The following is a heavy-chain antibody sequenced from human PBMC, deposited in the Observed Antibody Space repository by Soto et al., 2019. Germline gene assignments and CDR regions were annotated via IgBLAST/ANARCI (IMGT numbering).Heavy chain of an antibody. J-gene: IGHJ5*02. V-gene: IGHV3-23*01. D-gene: IGHD6-19*01. CDR1: GFTFSNYV. CDR2: ISSSGGST. CDR3: ARHSSGWYGWFDP. Sequence: EVQLLESGGGLVQPGGSLRLSCAASGFTFSNYVMSWVRQAPGKGLEWVSAISSSGGSTYYADSVKGRFTISRDNSKNTLYLQMNSLRAEDTAIYYCARHSSGWYGWFDPWGQGTLVTVSS.